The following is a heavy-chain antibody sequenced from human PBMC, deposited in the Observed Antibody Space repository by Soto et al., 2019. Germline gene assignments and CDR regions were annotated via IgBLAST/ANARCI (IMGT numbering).Heavy chain of an antibody. V-gene: IGHV1-18*01. CDR1: GYTFTSYG. CDR2: ISAYNGNT. CDR3: ARGSTYYYGSGSYYNS. J-gene: IGHJ3*01. Sequence: ASVKVSCTASGYTFTSYGSSWVRQAPGQGLEWMGWISAYNGNTNYAQKLQGRVTMTTDTSTSTAYMELRSLRSDDTAVYYCARGSTYYYGSGSYYNSWGQGTMVTVSS. D-gene: IGHD3-10*01.